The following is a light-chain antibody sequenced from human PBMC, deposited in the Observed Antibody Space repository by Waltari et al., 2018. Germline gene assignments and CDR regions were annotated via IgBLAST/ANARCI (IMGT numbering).Light chain of an antibody. J-gene: IGKJ5*01. CDR3: QQTYNVRGT. CDR2: GAS. Sequence: DIQMTQSPSSLSASVGDRVTINCRASQSISTYLSWYQQKPGKAPKLLIYGASSLHDGGPSRFSGSGSGTDFTLSITSLQPEDFAIYSCQQTYNVRGTFGQGTRLEIK. CDR1: QSISTY. V-gene: IGKV1-39*01.